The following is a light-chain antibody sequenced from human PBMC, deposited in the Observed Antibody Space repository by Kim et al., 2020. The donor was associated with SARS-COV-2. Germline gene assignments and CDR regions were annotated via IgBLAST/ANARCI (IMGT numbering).Light chain of an antibody. CDR1: RSVSSSY. CDR2: GAS. J-gene: IGKJ1*01. V-gene: IGKV3-20*01. CDR3: QQYGSSPPT. Sequence: SPVESATLSCRASRSVSSSYLAWYQQKPGQAPRLLIYGASSRATGIPARFSGSGSGTDFTLTISRLEPEDFAVYYCQQYGSSPPTFGQGTKVDIK.